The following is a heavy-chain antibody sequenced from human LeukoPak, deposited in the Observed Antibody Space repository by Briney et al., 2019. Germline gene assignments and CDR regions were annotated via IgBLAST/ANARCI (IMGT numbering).Heavy chain of an antibody. CDR3: ARVGSSSWYRRKYYYYYGMDV. J-gene: IGHJ6*02. V-gene: IGHV3-48*03. CDR2: ISSSGSTI. D-gene: IGHD6-13*01. Sequence: PGGSLRLSCAASGFTFSSYEMNWVRQAPGKGLEWVSYISSSGSTIYYADSVKGRFTISRDNAKNSLYLQMNSLRAEDTAVYYCARVGSSSWYRRKYYYYYGMDVWGQGTTVTVSS. CDR1: GFTFSSYE.